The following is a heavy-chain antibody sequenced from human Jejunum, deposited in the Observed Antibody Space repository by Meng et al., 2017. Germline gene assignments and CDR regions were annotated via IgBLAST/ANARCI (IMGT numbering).Heavy chain of an antibody. V-gene: IGHV4-4*02. Sequence: QEARTGLCKPSGTFSLTCPVSGDSISSVNWGSWVRQPPGKGPEWIGDIFRTGTSNYSPSLRSRVAIYMDKSKNQFSLSLNSVTAADTAVYYCARKGGTYSTGHFPHFDYWGQGTLVTVSS. CDR2: IFRTGTS. D-gene: IGHD6-19*01. CDR3: ARKGGTYSTGHFPHFDY. J-gene: IGHJ4*02. CDR1: GDSISSVNW.